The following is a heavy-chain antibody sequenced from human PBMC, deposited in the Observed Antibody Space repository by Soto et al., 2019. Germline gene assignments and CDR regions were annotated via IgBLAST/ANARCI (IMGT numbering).Heavy chain of an antibody. CDR3: AREVRLAAIDLAY. CDR1: GFSFSDYA. CDR2: ISYDGSMK. J-gene: IGHJ4*02. D-gene: IGHD2-21*01. V-gene: IGHV3-30*04. Sequence: QVQLLESGGGVVRPGRSLRLSCAASGFSFSDYAIHWVRQAPGKGLEWVSVISYDGSMKYYADSVKGRFTISRDNSKNRVHVRLDSLKAEDTAIYYCAREVRLAAIDLAYWGQGTLVTVSS.